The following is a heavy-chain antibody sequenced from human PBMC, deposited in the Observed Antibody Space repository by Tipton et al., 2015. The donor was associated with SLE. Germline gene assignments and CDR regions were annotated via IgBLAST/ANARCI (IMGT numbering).Heavy chain of an antibody. CDR1: GGSISSSNW. D-gene: IGHD1-26*01. J-gene: IGHJ3*02. CDR2: IDHTGST. CDR3: ARVEYSGSLGAFDI. Sequence: SLTCAVSGGSISSSNWWSWVRQPPGQGLEWIGQIDHTGSTNYNPPLKSRVTISVDTSKNQFSLKLSSVTAADTAAYYCARVEYSGSLGAFDIWGQGTMVTVSS. V-gene: IGHV4-4*02.